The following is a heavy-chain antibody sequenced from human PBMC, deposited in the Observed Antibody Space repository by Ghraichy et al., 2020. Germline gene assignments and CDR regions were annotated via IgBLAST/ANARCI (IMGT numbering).Heavy chain of an antibody. D-gene: IGHD5-24*01. V-gene: IGHV1-2*04. Sequence: ASVKVSCKASGYTFTGYYMHWVRQAPGQGLEWMGWINPNSGVTNYAQKFQGWVTMTRDTSISTAYMELSRLRSDDTAVYYCARGGQMSTIDYWGQGTLVTVSS. CDR1: GYTFTGYY. J-gene: IGHJ4*02. CDR2: INPNSGVT. CDR3: ARGGQMSTIDY.